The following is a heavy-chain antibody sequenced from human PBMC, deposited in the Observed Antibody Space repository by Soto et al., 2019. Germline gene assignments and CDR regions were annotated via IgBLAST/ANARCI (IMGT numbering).Heavy chain of an antibody. D-gene: IGHD2-15*01. V-gene: IGHV4-34*01. J-gene: IGHJ6*02. CDR3: ARDRGYDAHDYYYDAMDV. CDR1: GGSFSGYY. CDR2: INHSGST. Sequence: PSETLSLTCAVYGGSFSGYYWSWIRQPPGKGLEWIGEINHSGSTNYNPSLKSRVTISVDTSKNQFSLRLSSVTAADTAVYYCARDRGYDAHDYYYDAMDVWGQGTTVTVSS.